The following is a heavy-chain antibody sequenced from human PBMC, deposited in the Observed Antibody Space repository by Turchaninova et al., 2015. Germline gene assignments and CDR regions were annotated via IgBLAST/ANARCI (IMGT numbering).Heavy chain of an antibody. CDR2: ISGSGTSIT. D-gene: IGHD2-2*01. CDR3: AKVERYCSISCLL. Sequence: WGSLRLSCAVSGFSVSTYGMTGVRQAPGKGLEWVEGISGSGTSITYYADSVTGRFTVSRDTPKNTLYLQMNSLRAEDTAVYYCAKVERYCSISCLLWGQGTMVTVSS. CDR1: GFSVSTYG. J-gene: IGHJ3*01. V-gene: IGHV3-23*01.